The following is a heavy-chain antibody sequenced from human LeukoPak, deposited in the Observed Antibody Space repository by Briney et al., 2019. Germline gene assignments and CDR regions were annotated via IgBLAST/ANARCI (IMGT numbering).Heavy chain of an antibody. D-gene: IGHD6-13*01. CDR3: ARISAAGLIV. V-gene: IGHV3-9*01. Sequence: GGSLRLSCAASGFTFDDYAMRWVRQAPGKGLEWVSGISWNSGSIGYADSVKGRFTISRDNAKNSLYLQMNSLRAEDTAVYYCARISAAGLIVWGQGTLVTVSS. J-gene: IGHJ4*02. CDR2: ISWNSGSI. CDR1: GFTFDDYA.